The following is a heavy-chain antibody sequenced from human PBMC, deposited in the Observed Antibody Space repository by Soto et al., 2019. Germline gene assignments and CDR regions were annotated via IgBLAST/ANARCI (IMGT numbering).Heavy chain of an antibody. CDR2: IYSGGST. D-gene: IGHD6-13*01. CDR1: GFTVSSNY. Sequence: PGGSLRLSCAASGFTVSSNYMSWVRQAPGKGLEWVSVIYSGGSTYYADSGKGRFAISRDNSKNTLYLQMNSLRAEDTAVYYCGSLIAAAVHEAWFDPWGQGTLVTVSS. V-gene: IGHV3-66*01. CDR3: GSLIAAAVHEAWFDP. J-gene: IGHJ5*02.